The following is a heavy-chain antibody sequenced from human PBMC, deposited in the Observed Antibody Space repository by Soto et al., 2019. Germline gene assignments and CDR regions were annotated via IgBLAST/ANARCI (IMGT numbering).Heavy chain of an antibody. V-gene: IGHV4-59*08. Sequence: SETLSLTCTVSGGSISSYYWSWIRQPPGKGLEWIGYIYNSGRTNYNPSLKSRVTISVDTSKNQFSLKLSSVTAADTAVYYCARRYGYSFDYWGQGTLVT. CDR1: GGSISSYY. J-gene: IGHJ4*02. CDR2: IYNSGRT. D-gene: IGHD1-1*01. CDR3: ARRYGYSFDY.